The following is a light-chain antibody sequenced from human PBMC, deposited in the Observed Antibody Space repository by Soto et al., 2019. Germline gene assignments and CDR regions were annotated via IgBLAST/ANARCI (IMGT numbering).Light chain of an antibody. V-gene: IGKV1-39*01. CDR3: QQSYKIPPA. Sequence: IPMTQSPVSLSASVGHRVTITCRARATVSTFVNWDQQKPGKAPKVLIFAASSLQSGVPSRFSGSGSRTDVARTISGLQPEDCATYDCQQSYKIPPAVGQGTKGEI. J-gene: IGKJ1*01. CDR1: ATVSTF. CDR2: AAS.